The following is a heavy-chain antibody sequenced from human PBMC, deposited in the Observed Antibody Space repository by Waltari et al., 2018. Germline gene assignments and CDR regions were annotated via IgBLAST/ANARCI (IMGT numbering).Heavy chain of an antibody. V-gene: IGHV4-39*07. D-gene: IGHD3-22*01. Sequence: QLQLQESGPGLVKPSETLSLTCTVSGGSISSSSYYWGWIRQPPGKGLEWIGSIYYSGSTYYNPSLKSRVTISVDTSKNQFSLKLSSLRSEDTAVYYCARVRPPAWYDSSGYDAAFDIWGQGTMVTVSS. CDR3: ARVRPPAWYDSSGYDAAFDI. J-gene: IGHJ3*02. CDR1: GGSISSSSYY. CDR2: IYYSGST.